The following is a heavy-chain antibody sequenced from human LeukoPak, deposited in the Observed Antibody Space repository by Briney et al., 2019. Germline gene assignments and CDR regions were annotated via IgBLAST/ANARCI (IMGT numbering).Heavy chain of an antibody. CDR1: GYTFTSYG. J-gene: IGHJ4*02. D-gene: IGHD3-10*01. V-gene: IGHV1-69*13. CDR3: ARGPETGPVDY. CDR2: IIPIFGTA. Sequence: ASVKVSCKASGYTFTSYGISWVRQAPGQGLEWMGGIIPIFGTANYAQKFQGRVTITADESTSTAYMELSSLRSEDTAVYYCARGPETGPVDYWGQGTLVTVSS.